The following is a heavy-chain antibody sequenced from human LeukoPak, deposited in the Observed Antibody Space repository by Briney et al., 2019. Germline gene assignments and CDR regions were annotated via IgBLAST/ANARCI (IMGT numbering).Heavy chain of an antibody. D-gene: IGHD6-19*01. Sequence: GGSLRLSCAASGFTFSYAWMSWVRQAPRMGPEWVGRIKRKTDGGTTDYAAPVKGRFTVSRDDSKNILYLQMNSLKTEDTAVYYCTTYDHSSGWFWGQGTLVTVSS. J-gene: IGHJ4*02. CDR1: GFTFSYAW. V-gene: IGHV3-15*01. CDR3: TTYDHSSGWF. CDR2: IKRKTDGGTT.